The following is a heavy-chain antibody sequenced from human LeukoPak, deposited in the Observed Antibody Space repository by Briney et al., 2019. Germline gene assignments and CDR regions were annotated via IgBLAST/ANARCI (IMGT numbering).Heavy chain of an antibody. D-gene: IGHD1-26*01. CDR2: ISGSGNNT. Sequence: GGSLRLSCEASGFTLSTSAMTWVRQAPGSGLEWISGISGSGNNTYYADSVKGRFTISRDHSKNSLYLQMNSLRAEDTAVYYCAREGEWFDPWGQGTLVTVSS. V-gene: IGHV3-23*01. J-gene: IGHJ5*02. CDR3: AREGEWFDP. CDR1: GFTLSTSA.